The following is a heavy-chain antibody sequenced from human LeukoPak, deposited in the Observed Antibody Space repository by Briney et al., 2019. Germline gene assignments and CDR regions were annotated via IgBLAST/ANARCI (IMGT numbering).Heavy chain of an antibody. CDR1: GGSFSGYY. J-gene: IGHJ3*02. Sequence: SETLSLTCAVYGGSFSGYYWSWIRQHPGKGLEWIGEIYHGGNTNYNPSLKSRVTISVDKSKNQFSLKLSSVTAADTAVYYCARKDWNDVRAFDIWGQGTMVTVSS. CDR3: ARKDWNDVRAFDI. V-gene: IGHV4-34*01. D-gene: IGHD1-1*01. CDR2: IYHGGNT.